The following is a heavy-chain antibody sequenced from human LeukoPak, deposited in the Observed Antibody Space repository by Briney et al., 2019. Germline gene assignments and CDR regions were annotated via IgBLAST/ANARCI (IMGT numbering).Heavy chain of an antibody. V-gene: IGHV1-2*02. D-gene: IGHD2-21*01. CDR2: MNPNNGDT. Sequence: ASVKVSCKASGYTFTGYYIHWVRQVPGQGLEWMGWMNPNNGDTKSAPEFLGRVAMTRVTSINTAYMEMTGLTPADTAIYYCAKRGGALSDWGQGTPVTVTS. CDR1: GYTFTGYY. CDR3: AKRGGALSD. J-gene: IGHJ4*02.